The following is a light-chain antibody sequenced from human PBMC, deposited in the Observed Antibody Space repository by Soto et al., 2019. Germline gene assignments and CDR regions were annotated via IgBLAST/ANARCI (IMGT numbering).Light chain of an antibody. Sequence: IQMPQSPSSLSASVGDRVTITCRASQGISNELGWYQQRPGKAPKLLIYAASNLQSGVPSRFSGSGSGTDFTLTISSLQPEDFATYYCQQANSFPWTFGQGTKVDI. CDR2: AAS. CDR1: QGISNE. V-gene: IGKV1-12*01. J-gene: IGKJ1*01. CDR3: QQANSFPWT.